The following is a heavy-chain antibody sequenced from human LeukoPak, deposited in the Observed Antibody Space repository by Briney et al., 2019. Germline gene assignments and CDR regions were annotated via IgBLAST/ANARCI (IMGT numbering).Heavy chain of an antibody. CDR1: GYTFTSYG. D-gene: IGHD3-22*01. Sequence: GASVKVSCKASGYTFTSYGISWVRLAPGQGLEWMGWISAYNGNTNYAQKFQGRVTMTTDTSTSTAYMELRSLRSDDTAVYYCARDPPYDSSGYPNWFDPWGQGTLVTVSS. CDR2: ISAYNGNT. V-gene: IGHV1-18*01. CDR3: ARDPPYDSSGYPNWFDP. J-gene: IGHJ5*02.